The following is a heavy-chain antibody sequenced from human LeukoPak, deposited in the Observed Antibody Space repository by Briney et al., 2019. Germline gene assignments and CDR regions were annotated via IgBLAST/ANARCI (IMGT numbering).Heavy chain of an antibody. CDR3: ARASGLTYFFDY. D-gene: IGHD3/OR15-3a*01. Sequence: GGSLRLSCAASGFTLSSYEMTWVRQAPGKGGEGGSYISSSGTTIYNADFVKRRFTISRGNAKTSLYLQMNSLRAEDTAVYYCARASGLTYFFDYWGQGTLVTVSS. J-gene: IGHJ4*02. CDR1: GFTLSSYE. V-gene: IGHV3-48*03. CDR2: ISSSGTTI.